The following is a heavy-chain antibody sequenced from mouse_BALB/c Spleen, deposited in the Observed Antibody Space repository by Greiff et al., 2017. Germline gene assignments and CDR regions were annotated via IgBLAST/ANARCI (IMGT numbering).Heavy chain of an antibody. J-gene: IGHJ4*01. D-gene: IGHD1-1*01. CDR1: GYTFTSYW. CDR2: IYPGSGST. Sequence: KQPGSELVRPGASVKLSCKASGYTFTSYWMHWVKQRHGQGLEWIGNIYPGSGSTNYDEKFKSKGTLTVDTSSSTAYMHLSSLTSEDSAVYYCTRGGYYGSSYYAMDYWGQGTSVTVSS. V-gene: IGHV1S22*01. CDR3: TRGGYYGSSYYAMDY.